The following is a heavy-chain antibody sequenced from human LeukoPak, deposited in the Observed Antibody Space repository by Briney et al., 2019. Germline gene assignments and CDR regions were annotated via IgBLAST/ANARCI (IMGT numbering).Heavy chain of an antibody. D-gene: IGHD5-18*01. CDR1: GGSISSYY. CDR3: ARHLHIQNDMDV. CDR2: IYYSGST. J-gene: IGHJ6*02. Sequence: SETLSLTCTVSGGSISSYYWSWIRQPPGKGLEWIGYIYYSGSTNYNPSLKSRVTISVDTSKNQFSLKLSSVTAADTAVYYCARHLHIQNDMDVWSQGTTVTVSS. V-gene: IGHV4-59*08.